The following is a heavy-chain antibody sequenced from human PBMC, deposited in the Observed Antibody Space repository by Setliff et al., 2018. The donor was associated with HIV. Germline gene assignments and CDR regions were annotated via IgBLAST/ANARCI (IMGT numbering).Heavy chain of an antibody. CDR1: GVTFSIYS. V-gene: IGHV3-21*05. D-gene: IGHD3-3*02. J-gene: IGHJ6*03. Sequence: PGGSLRLSCVVSGVTFSIYSMAWVRQAPGKGLEWLSYIGSDVSIIFYTDSVKGRFTISRDNARNSLYLQMNSLRADDTAVYYCARDGTTFLAAMDVWGKGTTVTVSS. CDR2: IGSDVSII. CDR3: ARDGTTFLAAMDV.